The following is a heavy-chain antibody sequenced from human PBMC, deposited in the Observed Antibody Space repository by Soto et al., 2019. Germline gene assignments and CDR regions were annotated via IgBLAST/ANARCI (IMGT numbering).Heavy chain of an antibody. J-gene: IGHJ3*02. CDR1: GFTVTDIY. V-gene: IGHV3-66*01. CDR3: AREPRYCSGGSCSIMGDAFDI. Sequence: EVQLVESGGGLVKPGGSLRLSCVASGFTVTDIYRNWVRQAPGKGLEGFSVIYKDFTDYADFVRGRFSVSTDTSKNALYLQLDNLRAEDTAVYYCAREPRYCSGGSCSIMGDAFDIWGQGAMVTVSS. CDR2: IYKDFT. D-gene: IGHD2-15*01.